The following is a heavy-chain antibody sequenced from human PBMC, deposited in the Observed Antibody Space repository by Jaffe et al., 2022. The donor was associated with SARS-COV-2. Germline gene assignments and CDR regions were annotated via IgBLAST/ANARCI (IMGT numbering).Heavy chain of an antibody. D-gene: IGHD3-10*01. J-gene: IGHJ5*02. CDR1: GGSISSSSDY. V-gene: IGHV4-39*01. CDR3: ARHGDFFSGRHFDP. CDR2: VYYSGRT. Sequence: QLQLQESGPGLLKPTETLSLTCTVSGGSISSSSDYWGWVRQPPGQGLQWIASVYYSGRTFYNPSLESRATISVDTSKSQFSLRLRSVTAADTAIYYCARHGDFFSGRHFDPWGHGTLVTVSS.